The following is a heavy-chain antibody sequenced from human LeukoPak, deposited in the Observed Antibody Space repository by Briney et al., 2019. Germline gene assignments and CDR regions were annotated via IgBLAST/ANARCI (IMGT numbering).Heavy chain of an antibody. CDR2: IRGSGGSP. CDR1: DFTFSDYA. CDR3: AKGKTHYYGPGDS. V-gene: IGHV3-23*01. D-gene: IGHD3-10*01. Sequence: GGSLRLSCAASDFTFSDYAMSWVRHAPGKGLEWVSRIRGSGGSPFYSDSGKGRFIISRDNSQNTVYLQMNSLRAEDTALYYCAKGKTHYYGPGDSWGQGTLVTVPS. J-gene: IGHJ4*02.